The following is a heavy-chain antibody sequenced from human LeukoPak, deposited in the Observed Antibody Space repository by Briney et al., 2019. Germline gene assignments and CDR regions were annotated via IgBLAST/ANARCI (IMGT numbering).Heavy chain of an antibody. J-gene: IGHJ4*02. CDR1: GGSISSSSYY. CDR2: IYYSGST. V-gene: IGHV4-39*07. CDR3: ADGYSSSWYSY. Sequence: SETLSLTCTVSGGSISSSSYYWGWIRQPPGKGLEWIGSIYYSGSTYYNPSLKSRVTISVDTSKNQFSLKLSSVTAADTAVYYCADGYSSSWYSYWGQGTLVTVSS. D-gene: IGHD6-13*01.